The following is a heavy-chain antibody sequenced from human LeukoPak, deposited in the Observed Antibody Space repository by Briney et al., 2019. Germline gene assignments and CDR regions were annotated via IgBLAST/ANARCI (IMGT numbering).Heavy chain of an antibody. Sequence: ASVKVSCKASGYTFTNYDINWVRQATGQGLEWMGWMNPNSGNTGYAQHFQGTVTMTRDTSITTAYMELSSLRSENTTIYYCARGHPHYCSGDSCYSFLYFPHWGQGKLVTVSS. J-gene: IGHJ1*01. V-gene: IGHV1-8*01. D-gene: IGHD2-15*01. CDR1: GYTFTNYD. CDR2: MNPNSGNT. CDR3: ARGHPHYCSGDSCYSFLYFPH.